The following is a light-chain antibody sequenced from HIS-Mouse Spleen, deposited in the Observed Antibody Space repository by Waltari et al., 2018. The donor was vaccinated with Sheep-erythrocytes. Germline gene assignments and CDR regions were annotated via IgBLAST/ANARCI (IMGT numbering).Light chain of an antibody. J-gene: IGLJ3*02. CDR3: SSYTSSSTLGV. CDR2: DVS. CDR1: SSDVGGYHY. V-gene: IGLV2-14*03. Sequence: QSALTQPASVSGSPGQSITSSCTGTSSDVGGYHYVSCYQQHPGNAPKLMIYDVSNRPSGVSNRFSGSKSGNTASLTISGLQAEDEADYYCSSYTSSSTLGVFGGGTKLTVL.